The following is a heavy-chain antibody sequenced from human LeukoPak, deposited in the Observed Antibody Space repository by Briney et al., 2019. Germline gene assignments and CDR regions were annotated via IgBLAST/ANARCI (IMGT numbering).Heavy chain of an antibody. Sequence: ASVKVSCKASGGTFSSYAISWVRQAPGQGLEWMGWISAYNGNTNYAQKLQGRVTMTTDTSTSTAYMELRSLRSDDTAVYYCARERERDVDAFDIWGQGTMVTVSS. J-gene: IGHJ3*02. CDR3: ARERERDVDAFDI. CDR1: GGTFSSYA. V-gene: IGHV1-18*01. CDR2: ISAYNGNT.